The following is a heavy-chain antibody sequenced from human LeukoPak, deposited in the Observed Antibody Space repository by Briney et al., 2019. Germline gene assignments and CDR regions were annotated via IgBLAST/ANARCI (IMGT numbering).Heavy chain of an antibody. CDR1: GGSFSGYY. V-gene: IGHV4-34*01. Sequence: SETLSLTCAVYGGSFSGYYWSWIRQPPGKGLEWIGEINHSGSTNYNPSLKSRVTISVDTSKNQFSLKLSSVTAADTAVYYCARHVVRLGRYFDWLLYYFDYWGQGTLVTVSS. J-gene: IGHJ4*02. CDR2: INHSGST. CDR3: ARHVVRLGRYFDWLLYYFDY. D-gene: IGHD3-9*01.